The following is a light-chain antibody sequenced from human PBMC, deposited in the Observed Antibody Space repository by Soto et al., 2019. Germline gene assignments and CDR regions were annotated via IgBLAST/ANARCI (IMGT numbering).Light chain of an antibody. J-gene: IGLJ1*01. CDR1: SSNIGSNY. CDR2: RNN. Sequence: QSVLTQPPSASGTPGQRVTISCSGSSSNIGSNYVYWYQQLPGTAPKLLIYRNNQRPSGVPDRFSGSKSGTSASLAISVLRSEDEADYYCAARDDSLSGLYVFGIGTKVTVL. CDR3: AARDDSLSGLYV. V-gene: IGLV1-47*01.